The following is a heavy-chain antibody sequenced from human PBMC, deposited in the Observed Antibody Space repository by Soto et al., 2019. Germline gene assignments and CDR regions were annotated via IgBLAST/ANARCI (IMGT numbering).Heavy chain of an antibody. D-gene: IGHD3-10*01. Sequence: EVQLLESGGGLVQPGGSLRLSCAASGFTFSSYAMSWVRQAPGKGLEWVSAISGSGGSTYYADSVKGRFTISRDNSKNTRYLQMNSLRAEDTAVYYCAKRPTVLWFGEVLDYWGQGTLVTVSS. CDR2: ISGSGGST. V-gene: IGHV3-23*01. CDR1: GFTFSSYA. J-gene: IGHJ4*02. CDR3: AKRPTVLWFGEVLDY.